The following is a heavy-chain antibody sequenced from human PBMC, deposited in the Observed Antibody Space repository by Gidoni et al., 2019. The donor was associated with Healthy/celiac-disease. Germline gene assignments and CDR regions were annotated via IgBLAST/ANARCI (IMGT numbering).Heavy chain of an antibody. CDR3: AMRVDSSGYDDPDLGAFDI. J-gene: IGHJ3*02. CDR2: IYHSGST. CDR1: GGSLSSSNW. D-gene: IGHD3-22*01. V-gene: IGHV4-4*02. Sequence: QVQLQESGPGLVKPSGTLSLTCAVSGGSLSSSNWWSWVRQPPGKGLEWIGEIYHSGSTNYNPSLKSRVTISVDKSKNQFSLKLSSVTAADTAVYYCAMRVDSSGYDDPDLGAFDIWGQGTMVTVSS.